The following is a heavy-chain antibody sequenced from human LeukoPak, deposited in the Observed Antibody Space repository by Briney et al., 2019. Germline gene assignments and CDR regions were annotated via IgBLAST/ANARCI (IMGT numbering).Heavy chain of an antibody. V-gene: IGHV4-39*07. CDR1: GGSINSSSYY. CDR2: IYYRGRT. Sequence: SETLSLTCTVSGGSINSSSYYWGWIRQSPGKSLEWIGSIYYRGRTYSNPSLRSRVTMSVDTSKNQFSLKLSSVTAADTAVYYCARDRIVGATGAFDYWGQGTLVTVSS. D-gene: IGHD1-26*01. CDR3: ARDRIVGATGAFDY. J-gene: IGHJ4*02.